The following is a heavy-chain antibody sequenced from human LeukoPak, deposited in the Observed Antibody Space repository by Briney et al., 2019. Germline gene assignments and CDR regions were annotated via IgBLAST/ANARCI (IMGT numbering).Heavy chain of an antibody. CDR2: IGGGASDT. V-gene: IGHV3-23*01. CDR1: GFSFFYTG. Sequence: GGSLRLSCAVSGFSFFYTGMGWVGQAPGKGLEWVAAIGGGASDTKYADSVKGRFTISRDISKNTLYLQMNSRRAEDTAVYFCAKDVFRWAFDIWGQGTMVTVSS. J-gene: IGHJ3*02. D-gene: IGHD3-3*01. CDR3: AKDVFRWAFDI.